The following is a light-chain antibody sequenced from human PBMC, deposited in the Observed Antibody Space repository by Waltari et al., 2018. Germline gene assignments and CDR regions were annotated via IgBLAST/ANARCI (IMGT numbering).Light chain of an antibody. J-gene: IGKJ3*01. V-gene: IGKV1-39*01. CDR2: GAS. CDR1: RNINTY. Sequence: DIQMTQSPSSLSASVGDRVTITCRTSRNINTYLNWYQQIPGKAPKLLIYGASFLHTGVPSTFSGSGSGTDFTLTISSLRPDDFATYYCQQTYFAVFAFGPGTKVDVK. CDR3: QQTYFAVFA.